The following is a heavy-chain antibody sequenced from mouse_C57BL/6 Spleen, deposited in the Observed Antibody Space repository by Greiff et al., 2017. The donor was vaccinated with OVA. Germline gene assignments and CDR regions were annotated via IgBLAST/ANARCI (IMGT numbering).Heavy chain of an antibody. J-gene: IGHJ3*01. V-gene: IGHV5-17*01. CDR1: GFTFSDYG. D-gene: IGHD5-1*01. CDR2: ISSGSSTI. Sequence: EVQGVESGGGLVQPGGSLKLSCAASGFTFSDYGMHWVRQDPEKGLEWVAYISSGSSTIYYADKVKGRFTISRDNAKNTLFLQMTSLRSEDTAMYYCARDLPFAYWGQGTLVTVSA. CDR3: ARDLPFAY.